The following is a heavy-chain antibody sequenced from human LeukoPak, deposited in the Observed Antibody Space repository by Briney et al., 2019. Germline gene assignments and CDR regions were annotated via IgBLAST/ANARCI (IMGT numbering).Heavy chain of an antibody. CDR3: ASEGVVGAAAHFDY. Sequence: GGSLRLSCAASGFTFSDHYMDWVRQAPGKGLEWVSSIDVGSYAYYADSVKGRFTISRDNAKNSLYLQMNSLRVEDTAVYYCASEGVVGAAAHFDYWGQGALVTVSS. J-gene: IGHJ4*02. CDR2: IDVGSYA. V-gene: IGHV3-69-1*01. CDR1: GFTFSDHY. D-gene: IGHD1-26*01.